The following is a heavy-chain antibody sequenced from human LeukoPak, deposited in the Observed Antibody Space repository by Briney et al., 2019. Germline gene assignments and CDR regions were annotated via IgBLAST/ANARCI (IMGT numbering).Heavy chain of an antibody. CDR1: GFTFSSYA. Sequence: GGSLRLSCAASGFTFSSYAMSWVRQAPGKGLEWVSAISGSGGSTYYADSVKGRFTISRDNSKNTLYLQMNSLRAEDTAVYYCTTGVGYCSSTSCYNGRGPHAFDIWGQGTMVTVSS. D-gene: IGHD2-2*02. V-gene: IGHV3-23*01. CDR3: TTGVGYCSSTSCYNGRGPHAFDI. CDR2: ISGSGGST. J-gene: IGHJ3*02.